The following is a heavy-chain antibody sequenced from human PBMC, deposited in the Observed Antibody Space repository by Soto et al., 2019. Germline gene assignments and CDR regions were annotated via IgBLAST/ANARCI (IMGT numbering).Heavy chain of an antibody. CDR3: ARGYCSGGSCHPLYYYYGMDV. Sequence: ASVKVSCKASGGTFSSYAISWVRQAPGQGLEWMGGIIPIFGTANYAQKFQGRVTITADESTSPAYMELSSLRSEDTAVYYCARGYCSGGSCHPLYYYYGMDVWGQGTTVTVSS. CDR1: GGTFSSYA. D-gene: IGHD2-15*01. CDR2: IIPIFGTA. J-gene: IGHJ6*02. V-gene: IGHV1-69*13.